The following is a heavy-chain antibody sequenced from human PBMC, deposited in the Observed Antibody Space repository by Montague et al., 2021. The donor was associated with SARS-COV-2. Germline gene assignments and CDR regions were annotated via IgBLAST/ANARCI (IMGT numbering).Heavy chain of an antibody. V-gene: IGHV4-34*01. Sequence: SETLSLTCAVHGTSFSCYYWNWIRQPPGKGLEWIGEINHGGSTKYSPSLKSRLTISADTSKNQFSLKLTSVAAADTAVYYCARLRDGVVPSPILGVGPYYSYYYMDVWGRGTTVTVSS. CDR2: INHGGST. J-gene: IGHJ6*03. D-gene: IGHD3-10*01. CDR1: GTSFSCYY. CDR3: ARLRDGVVPSPILGVGPYYSYYYMDV.